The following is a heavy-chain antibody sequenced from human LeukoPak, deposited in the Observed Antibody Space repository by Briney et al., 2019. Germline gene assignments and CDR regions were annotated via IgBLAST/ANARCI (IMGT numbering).Heavy chain of an antibody. CDR1: GFTFSSHS. CDR3: ARDGDDYGDSGFDY. D-gene: IGHD4-17*01. Sequence: GGSLRLSCAASGFTFSSHSMNWVRQAPGKGLEWVSYISSNSSTIYDADSVKGRFTISRDNAKNSLYLQMNSLRVEDTAVYYCARDGDDYGDSGFDYWGQGTLVTVSS. CDR2: ISSNSSTI. J-gene: IGHJ4*02. V-gene: IGHV3-48*01.